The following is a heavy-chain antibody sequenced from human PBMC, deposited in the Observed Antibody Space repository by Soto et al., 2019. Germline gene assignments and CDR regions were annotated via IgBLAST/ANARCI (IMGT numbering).Heavy chain of an antibody. V-gene: IGHV3-21*01. D-gene: IGHD3-3*01. CDR1: GFTFSSYS. CDR3: ARDPVTIFGVVTYYGMDV. CDR2: ISSSSSYI. J-gene: IGHJ6*02. Sequence: GGSLRLSCAASGFTFSSYSMNWVRQAPGKGLEWVSSISSSSSYIYYADSVKGPFTISRDNAKNSLYLQMNSLRAEDTAVYYCARDPVTIFGVVTYYGMDVWGQGTTVTVSS.